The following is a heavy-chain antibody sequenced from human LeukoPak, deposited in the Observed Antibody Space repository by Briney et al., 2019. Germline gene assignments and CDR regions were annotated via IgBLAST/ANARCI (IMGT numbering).Heavy chain of an antibody. CDR3: AKGPLYYYDSTGYIDY. D-gene: IGHD3-22*01. J-gene: IGHJ4*02. CDR2: VSWNGGSI. CDR1: GFTFDDYA. Sequence: GRSLRLSCAASGFTFDDYAMHWVRQAPGKGLEWVSGVSWNGGSIAYADSVRGRFTISRDNAKNSLYLQMNSLRAEDTALYYCAKGPLYYYDSTGYIDYWGQGTLVTVSS. V-gene: IGHV3-9*01.